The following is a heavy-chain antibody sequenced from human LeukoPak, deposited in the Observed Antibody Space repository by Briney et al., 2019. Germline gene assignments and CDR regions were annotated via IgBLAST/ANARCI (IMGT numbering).Heavy chain of an antibody. V-gene: IGHV1-46*01. CDR2: INPSGGST. J-gene: IGHJ4*02. Sequence: AASVKVSCKASGYTFTSYYMHWVRQAPGQGLEWMGIINPSGGSTSYAQKFQGRVTMTRDMSTCTVYMELSSLRSEDTAVYYCARENYYDSSGYYQTANYWGQGTLVTVSS. CDR1: GYTFTSYY. CDR3: ARENYYDSSGYYQTANY. D-gene: IGHD3-22*01.